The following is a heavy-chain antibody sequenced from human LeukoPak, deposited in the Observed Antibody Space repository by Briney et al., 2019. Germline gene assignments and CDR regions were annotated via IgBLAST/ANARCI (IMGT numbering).Heavy chain of an antibody. D-gene: IGHD3-10*01. Sequence: SETLSLTCAVYGGSFSGYYWSWIRQPPGKGLEWIGEINHSGSTNYNPSLKSRVTISVDTSKNQFSLKLSSVTAADTAVYYCARNMVREIYYFDYWGQGTLVTVSS. V-gene: IGHV4-34*01. CDR2: INHSGST. CDR3: ARNMVREIYYFDY. CDR1: GGSFSGYY. J-gene: IGHJ4*02.